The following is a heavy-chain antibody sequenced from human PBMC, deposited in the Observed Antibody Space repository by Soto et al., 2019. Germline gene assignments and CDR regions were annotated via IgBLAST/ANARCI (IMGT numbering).Heavy chain of an antibody. J-gene: IGHJ6*02. CDR3: ASDYYDSSGSYYYYGMDV. Sequence: QVQLVQSGAEVKKPGSSVKVSCKASGGTFSSYAISWVRQAPGQGLEWMGGIIPIFGTANYAQKFQGRVTITADESTSTAYMERSSLRSEDTAVYYCASDYYDSSGSYYYYGMDVWGQGTTVTVSS. CDR2: IIPIFGTA. D-gene: IGHD3-22*01. CDR1: GGTFSSYA. V-gene: IGHV1-69*12.